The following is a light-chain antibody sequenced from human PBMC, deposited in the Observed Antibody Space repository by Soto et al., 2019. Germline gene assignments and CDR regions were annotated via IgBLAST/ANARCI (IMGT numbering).Light chain of an antibody. J-gene: IGKJ4*01. Sequence: DIQMTQSPSSLSASVGDRVTITCRASQSISSYLNWYQQKPGKAPKLLIYAASSLQSGVPSRFSRSGSGTNLTITISSLQPEDYATYYCPKSYCTPLTFGGGTKVEI. V-gene: IGKV1-39*01. CDR2: AAS. CDR3: PKSYCTPLT. CDR1: QSISSY.